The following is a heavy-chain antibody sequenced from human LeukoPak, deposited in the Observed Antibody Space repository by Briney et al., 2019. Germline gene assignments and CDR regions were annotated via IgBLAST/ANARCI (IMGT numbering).Heavy chain of an antibody. CDR2: IYGSGST. V-gene: IGHV4-4*07. CDR1: GDSISNYY. J-gene: IGHJ4*02. D-gene: IGHD6-13*01. CDR3: ARGPSHTSTWFFDY. Sequence: SGTLSLTCTVSGDSISNYYWSWIRQPAGKGLEWIGRIYGSGSTNYNPSLKSRVTMSVATSENQFSLKLTSVTAADTAVYYCARGPSHTSTWFFDYWGQGTLVTVSS.